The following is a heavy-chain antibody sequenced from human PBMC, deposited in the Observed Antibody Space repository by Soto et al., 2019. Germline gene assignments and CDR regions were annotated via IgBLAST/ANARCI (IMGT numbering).Heavy chain of an antibody. Sequence: EVQLVESGGGLAQPGGSLRLSCGVSGFTFGDYWMTWVRQAPGKGLEWVANMNQDGNERFYVDSVKGRFTISRDNAKNSLYLQMNSLRAEDTAVYYCASLRISYAVDVWGQGTTVTVSS. CDR3: ASLRISYAVDV. D-gene: IGHD3-10*01. V-gene: IGHV3-7*05. CDR2: MNQDGNER. J-gene: IGHJ6*02. CDR1: GFTFGDYW.